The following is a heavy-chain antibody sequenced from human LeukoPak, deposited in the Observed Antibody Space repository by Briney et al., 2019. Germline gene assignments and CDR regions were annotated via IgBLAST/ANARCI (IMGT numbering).Heavy chain of an antibody. CDR2: ISGSGGST. Sequence: QSGGSLRLSCAASGFTFSSYGMSWVRQAPGKGLEWVSAISGSGGSTYYADSVKGRFTISRDNSKNTLYLQMNSLRAEDTAVYYCARGPYSTISVNLDFLLGFDIWGQGTMVTVSS. V-gene: IGHV3-23*01. D-gene: IGHD5-24*01. CDR3: ARGPYSTISVNLDFLLGFDI. CDR1: GFTFSSYG. J-gene: IGHJ3*02.